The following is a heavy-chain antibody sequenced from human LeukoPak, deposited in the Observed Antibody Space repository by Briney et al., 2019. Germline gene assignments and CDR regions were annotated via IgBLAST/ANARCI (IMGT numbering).Heavy chain of an antibody. CDR3: ARDKIVGPTTLDY. J-gene: IGHJ4*02. CDR2: IKQDGYEK. Sequence: GGSLRLSCAASGFTFSGYWMSWVRQTPEKGLEWVANIKQDGYEKYYVDSVKGRFTISRDNAKNSLYLQMNSLRADDTAVYYCARDKIVGPTTLDYWGQGTLVTVSS. CDR1: GFTFSGYW. D-gene: IGHD1-26*01. V-gene: IGHV3-7*01.